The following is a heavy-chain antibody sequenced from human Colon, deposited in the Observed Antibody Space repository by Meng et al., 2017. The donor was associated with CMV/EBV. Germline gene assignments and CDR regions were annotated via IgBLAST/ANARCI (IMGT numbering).Heavy chain of an antibody. Sequence: GGSLRLSCAASGFTLSSYSMNWVRQAPGKGLEWVSSISSSSSYIYYADSVKGRFTISRDNAKNSLYLQMNSLRAEDTAVYYCARGAYYYDSSGIDYFDYWGQGTLVTVSS. V-gene: IGHV3-21*01. CDR1: GFTLSSYS. D-gene: IGHD3-22*01. CDR3: ARGAYYYDSSGIDYFDY. J-gene: IGHJ4*02. CDR2: ISSSSSYI.